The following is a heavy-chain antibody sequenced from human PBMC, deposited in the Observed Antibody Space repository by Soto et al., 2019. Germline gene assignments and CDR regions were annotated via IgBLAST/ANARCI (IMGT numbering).Heavy chain of an antibody. CDR2: IKQDGSEK. V-gene: IGHV3-7*01. Sequence: AGGSLRLSCAASGFTFSSYWMSWVRQAPGKGLEWVANIKQDGSEKYYVDSVKGRFTISRDNAKNSLYLQMNSLRAEDTAVYYCARGYSYGTYTDWYFDYWGQGTLVTVSS. CDR1: GFTFSSYW. D-gene: IGHD5-18*01. J-gene: IGHJ4*02. CDR3: ARGYSYGTYTDWYFDY.